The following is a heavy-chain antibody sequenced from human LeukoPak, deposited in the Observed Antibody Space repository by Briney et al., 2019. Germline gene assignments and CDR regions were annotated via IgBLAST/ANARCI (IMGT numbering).Heavy chain of an antibody. CDR1: GLTFSSYW. J-gene: IGHJ4*02. D-gene: IGHD5-18*01. Sequence: GGSLRLSCAASGLTFSSYWMSWVRQAPGKGLEWVANIKQDGSEKYYVDSVKGRFTISRDNAKNSLYLQMNSLRAEDTAVYYCARYSYGPHDYWGQGTLVTVSS. CDR3: ARYSYGPHDY. V-gene: IGHV3-7*01. CDR2: IKQDGSEK.